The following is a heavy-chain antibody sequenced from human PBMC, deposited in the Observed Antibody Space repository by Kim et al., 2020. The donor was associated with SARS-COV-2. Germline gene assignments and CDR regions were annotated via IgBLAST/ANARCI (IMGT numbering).Heavy chain of an antibody. D-gene: IGHD3-10*01. CDR3: TRARGYGSGIGY. J-gene: IGHJ4*02. Sequence: ESAASVQGRFTISRDDSKSIAYLQMNSLKTEDTAVYYCTRARGYGSGIGYWGQGTLVTVSS. V-gene: IGHV3-49*02.